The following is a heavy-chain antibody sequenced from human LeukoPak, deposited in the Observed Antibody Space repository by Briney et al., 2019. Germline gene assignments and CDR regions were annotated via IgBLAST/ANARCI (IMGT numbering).Heavy chain of an antibody. V-gene: IGHV4-59*11. J-gene: IGHJ4*02. CDR3: ARDTSYTSETCCNDYFDS. D-gene: IGHD2/OR15-2a*01. Sequence: SETLSLTCTVSGGSLNNHYWSRVRQPPGKALEWIGYISHTGNTRSHPSLQSRVTISVDTSKNQFSLKLGSVTAADTAIYYCARDTSYTSETCCNDYFDSWGQGTLVTVSS. CDR2: ISHTGNT. CDR1: GGSLNNHY.